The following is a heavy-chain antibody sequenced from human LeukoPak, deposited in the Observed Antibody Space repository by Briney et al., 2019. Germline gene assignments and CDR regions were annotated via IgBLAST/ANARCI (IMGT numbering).Heavy chain of an antibody. J-gene: IGHJ4*02. CDR3: AKVEQWLRGYYFDY. Sequence: PTGGSLRLSCAASGFTFSSYGMHWVRQAPGKGLEWVAVISYDGSNKYYADSVKGRFTISRDNSKNTLYLQMNSLRAEDTAVYYCAKVEQWLRGYYFDYWGQGTLVTVSS. D-gene: IGHD6-19*01. V-gene: IGHV3-30*18. CDR1: GFTFSSYG. CDR2: ISYDGSNK.